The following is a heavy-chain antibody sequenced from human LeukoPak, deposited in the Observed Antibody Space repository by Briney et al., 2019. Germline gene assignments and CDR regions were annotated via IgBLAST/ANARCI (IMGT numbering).Heavy chain of an antibody. V-gene: IGHV4-4*07. J-gene: IGHJ6*03. D-gene: IGHD6-6*01. Sequence: SETLSLTCTVSGGSISSYYWSWIRQPAGKGLEWIGRIYTSGSTNYNPSLKSRVTMSVDTSKNQFSLKLSSVTAADTAVYYCAREKLQYSRTYYYYYYMDVWGKGTTVTVSS. CDR1: GGSISSYY. CDR2: IYTSGST. CDR3: AREKLQYSRTYYYYYYMDV.